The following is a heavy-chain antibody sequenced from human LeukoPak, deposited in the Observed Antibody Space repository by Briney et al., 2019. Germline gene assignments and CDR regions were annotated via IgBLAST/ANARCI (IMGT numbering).Heavy chain of an antibody. CDR2: ITTSSSYI. Sequence: GGSLRLSCAASGFTFSRYSMNWVRQAPGKGLEWVSSITTSSSYIYYADSVKGRFTISRDNAKNSLYLQMNSLRAEDTAVYYCAREMDTAMAVDYWGQGTLVTVSS. CDR3: AREMDTAMAVDY. D-gene: IGHD5-18*01. CDR1: GFTFSRYS. V-gene: IGHV3-21*01. J-gene: IGHJ4*02.